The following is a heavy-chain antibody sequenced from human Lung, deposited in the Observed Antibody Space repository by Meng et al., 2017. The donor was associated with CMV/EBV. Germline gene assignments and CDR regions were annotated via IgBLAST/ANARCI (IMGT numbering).Heavy chain of an antibody. D-gene: IGHD3-22*01. V-gene: IGHV1-69*05. CDR3: ASSYYYDSSGYVYFDY. CDR1: GSISGID. J-gene: IGHJ4*02. Sequence: GSISGIDCGWVRQATGQGLGWMGGIIPLFGAATYAQKFQGRVTITTDEFTTTAYMELSSLRSEDTAVYYCASSYYYDSSGYVYFDYWGQGTLVTVSS. CDR2: IIPLFGAA.